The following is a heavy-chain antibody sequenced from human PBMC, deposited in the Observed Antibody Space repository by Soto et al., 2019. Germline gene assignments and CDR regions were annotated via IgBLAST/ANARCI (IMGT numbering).Heavy chain of an antibody. D-gene: IGHD3-10*01. J-gene: IGHJ4*02. V-gene: IGHV3-48*02. CDR1: GFTFSTYS. CDR3: ARDLLWSFDS. CDR2: ISSAYNIK. Sequence: GGSLRLSCEVSGFTFSTYSLNWVRQDPGKGLEWVSYISSAYNIKTYEDSVKGRFTISIDSAKNSLYLQMNSLRDVDTAVYYCARDLLWSFDSWGQGTLVTVSS.